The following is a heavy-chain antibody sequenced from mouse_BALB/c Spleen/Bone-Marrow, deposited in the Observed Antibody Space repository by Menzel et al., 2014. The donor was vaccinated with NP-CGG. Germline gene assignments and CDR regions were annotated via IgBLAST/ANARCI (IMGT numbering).Heavy chain of an antibody. J-gene: IGHJ1*01. D-gene: IGHD1-1*01. CDR1: GFNIKDTY. Sequence: DVKLVEPGAELVKPGASVKLSCTASGFNIKDTYMHWVKQRPEQGLEWIGRIDPANGNTKYDPKFQGKATITADTSSNTAYLQLSSLTSVDTAVYYCASYYYGRYFDVWGAGTTVTVSS. CDR3: ASYYYGRYFDV. CDR2: IDPANGNT. V-gene: IGHV14-3*02.